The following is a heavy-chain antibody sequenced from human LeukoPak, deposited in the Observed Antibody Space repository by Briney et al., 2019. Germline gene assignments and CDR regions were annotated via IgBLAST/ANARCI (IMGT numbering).Heavy chain of an antibody. V-gene: IGHV7-4-1*02. Sequence: GASVKVSCKASGYTFSGYYIHWVRQAPGQGLEWMGWINTNTGNPTYAQGFTGRFVFSLDTSVSTAYLQISSLQAEDTAVYYCASRYTTNWYGWGQGTLVTVSS. CDR3: ASRYTTNWYG. D-gene: IGHD6-13*01. CDR2: INTNTGNP. J-gene: IGHJ4*02. CDR1: GYTFSGYY.